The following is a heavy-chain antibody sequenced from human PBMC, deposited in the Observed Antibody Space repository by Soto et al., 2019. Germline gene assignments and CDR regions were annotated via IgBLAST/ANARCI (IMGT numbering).Heavy chain of an antibody. CDR1: GGSISSGDYY. J-gene: IGHJ4*02. D-gene: IGHD3-22*01. Sequence: PSETLSLTCTVSGGSISSGDYYWSRIRQPPGKGLEWIGYIYYSGSTYYNPSLKSRVTISVDTSKNQFSLKLSSVTAADTAVYYCARAVYDSSGYYLDYWGQGTLVTVSS. V-gene: IGHV4-30-4*01. CDR2: IYYSGST. CDR3: ARAVYDSSGYYLDY.